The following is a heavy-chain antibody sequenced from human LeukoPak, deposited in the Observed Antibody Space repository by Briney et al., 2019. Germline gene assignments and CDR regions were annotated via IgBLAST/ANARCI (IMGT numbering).Heavy chain of an antibody. D-gene: IGHD6-6*01. Sequence: GRSLRLSCAASGFTFSSYAIHWVRQAPGKGLEWVAVISYDGNNKNYADSVKGRFTISRDNSKNTLYLQMSTLRPDDTAVYYCARDIEQLVLDYWGQGTLVTVSS. CDR1: GFTFSSYA. J-gene: IGHJ4*02. CDR2: ISYDGNNK. V-gene: IGHV3-30-3*01. CDR3: ARDIEQLVLDY.